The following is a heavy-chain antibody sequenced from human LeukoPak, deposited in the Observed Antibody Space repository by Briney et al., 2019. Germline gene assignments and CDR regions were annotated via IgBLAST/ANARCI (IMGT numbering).Heavy chain of an antibody. CDR2: IYYRGSA. J-gene: IGHJ5*01. V-gene: IGHV4-59*08. CDR1: GDSINSYY. CDR3: ARLLHDWFDS. Sequence: SETLSLTCTVSGDSINSYYWSWIRHPPGKGLEWLGYIYYRGSANYNPSLKSRVTISIDTSKNQFSLKLTSVTAADTAVYYCARLLHDWFDSWGQGTLVTVSS. D-gene: IGHD4-11*01.